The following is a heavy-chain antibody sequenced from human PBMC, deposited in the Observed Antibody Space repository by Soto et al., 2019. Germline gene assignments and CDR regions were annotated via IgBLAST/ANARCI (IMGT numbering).Heavy chain of an antibody. Sequence: QVQLVESGGGVVQPGRSLRLSCAASGFTFSTYAMHWVRQAPGKGLEWVSLISYDGSNKYYADSVKGRFTISRDNSKNTMYLQMNSLRAEDTAVYYCERDVVTRSYCGMDVWGQGTAVTVSS. V-gene: IGHV3-30-3*01. CDR3: ERDVVTRSYCGMDV. D-gene: IGHD3-10*01. CDR2: ISYDGSNK. J-gene: IGHJ6*02. CDR1: GFTFSTYA.